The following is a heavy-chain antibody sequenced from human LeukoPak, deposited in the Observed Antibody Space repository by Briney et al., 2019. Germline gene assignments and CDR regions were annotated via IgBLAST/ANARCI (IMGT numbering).Heavy chain of an antibody. J-gene: IGHJ4*02. V-gene: IGHV4-30-2*01. CDR3: ARVRGYGDYISHFDY. CDR2: IYHSGST. D-gene: IGHD4-17*01. CDR1: GGSISSGGYS. Sequence: PSQTLSLTCAVSGGSISSGGYSWSWIRQPPGKGLEWIGYIYHSGSTYYNTSLKSRVTISVDRSKNQFSLKLSSVTAADTAVYYCARVRGYGDYISHFDYWGQGTLVTVSS.